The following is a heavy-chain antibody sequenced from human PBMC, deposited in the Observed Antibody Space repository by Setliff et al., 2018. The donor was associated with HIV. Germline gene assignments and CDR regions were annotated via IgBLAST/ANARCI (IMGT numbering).Heavy chain of an antibody. D-gene: IGHD3-22*01. V-gene: IGHV1-69*13. Sequence: RASVKVSCKASGGTFSSYAISWVRQAPRQGLEWMGGIIPIFGTANYAQKFQGRVTITADESTSTAYMELSSLRSEDTAVYYCARVEDYYDSSSYYPPDAFDIWGQGTMVTVSS. J-gene: IGHJ3*02. CDR2: IIPIFGTA. CDR1: GGTFSSYA. CDR3: ARVEDYYDSSSYYPPDAFDI.